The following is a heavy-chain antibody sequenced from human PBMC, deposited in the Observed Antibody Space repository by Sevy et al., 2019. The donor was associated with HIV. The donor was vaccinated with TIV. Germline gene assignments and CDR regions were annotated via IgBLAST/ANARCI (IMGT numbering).Heavy chain of an antibody. CDR2: IKQDESEK. J-gene: IGHJ4*02. CDR1: GFSFSSYW. CDR3: ARGNSGSFDY. V-gene: IGHV3-7*04. Sequence: GGSLRLSCAASGFSFSSYWMHWVRQAPGKGLEWVANIKQDESEKYYVDSVKGPFTISRYNAKNSLYLQMNSLRPEDTAIYYCARGNSGSFDYWGQGTLVTVSS. D-gene: IGHD3-22*01.